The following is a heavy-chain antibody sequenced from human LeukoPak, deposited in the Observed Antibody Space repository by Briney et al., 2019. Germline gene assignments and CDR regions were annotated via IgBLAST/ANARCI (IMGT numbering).Heavy chain of an antibody. CDR3: ARPTYSSGWYTTFDY. J-gene: IGHJ4*02. D-gene: IGHD6-19*01. V-gene: IGHV4-39*01. CDR2: IYYSGST. CDR1: GGSISSGSYY. Sequence: SETLSPTCTVSGGSISSGSYYWGWIRQSPGKGLEWIGSIYYSGSTYYNPSLKSRVTISVDTSKNQFSLKLSSVTAADTAVYYCARPTYSSGWYTTFDYWGQGTLVTVSS.